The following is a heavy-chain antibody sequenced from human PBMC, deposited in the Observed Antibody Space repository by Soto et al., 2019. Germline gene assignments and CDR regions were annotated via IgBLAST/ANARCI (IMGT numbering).Heavy chain of an antibody. D-gene: IGHD2-15*01. J-gene: IGHJ6*02. CDR3: AKVGRTRRLRFYYAMDV. CDR2: ISGSGGST. V-gene: IGHV3-23*01. CDR1: GFTFSSYA. Sequence: EVQLLESGGGLVQPGGSLRLSCAASGFTFSSYAMSWVRQAPGKGLEWVSAISGSGGSTYYADSVKGRSTISRDNSNTPLDRQMKSLRADVTAVYYCAKVGRTRRLRFYYAMDVWGQGTTVTVSS.